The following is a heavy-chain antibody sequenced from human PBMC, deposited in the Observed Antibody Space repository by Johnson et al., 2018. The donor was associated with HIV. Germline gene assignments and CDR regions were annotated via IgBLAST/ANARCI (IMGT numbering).Heavy chain of an antibody. Sequence: VQLVESGGGLVKPGGSLRLSCAASGFTFSDYYMSWIRQAPGKGLEWVSGIYWNGVRTTYADSVKGRFTISRDNSKNTLYLQMNSLRAEDTAVYYCARGDVWSGYPDAFDIWGQGTMVTVSS. CDR1: GFTFSDYY. V-gene: IGHV3-66*02. CDR3: ARGDVWSGYPDAFDI. J-gene: IGHJ3*02. CDR2: IYWNGVRT. D-gene: IGHD3-3*01.